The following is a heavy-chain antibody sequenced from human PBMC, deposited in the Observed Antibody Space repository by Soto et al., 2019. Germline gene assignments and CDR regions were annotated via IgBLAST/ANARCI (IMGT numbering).Heavy chain of an antibody. CDR3: ARGPFEYSSLSAAFDI. CDR2: ISSSSSYI. CDR1: GFTFSSYS. D-gene: IGHD6-6*01. J-gene: IGHJ3*02. Sequence: EVQLVESGGGLVKPGGSLRLSCAASGFTFSSYSMNWVRQAPGKGLEWVSSISSSSSYIYYADSVKGRFTISRDNAKNSLYLQMNSLRAEDTAEYYCARGPFEYSSLSAAFDIWGQGTMVTVSS. V-gene: IGHV3-21*01.